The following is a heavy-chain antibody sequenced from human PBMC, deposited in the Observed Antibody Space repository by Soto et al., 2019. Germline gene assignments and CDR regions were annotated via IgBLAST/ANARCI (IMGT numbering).Heavy chain of an antibody. J-gene: IGHJ4*02. CDR3: ARGRYGDY. V-gene: IGHV1-18*01. Sequence: QVHMVQSGPEVKKPGASVRVSCKASGYTFTSYGITWARQAPGQGLECMGWISAHNGNTDYAQKLQGRVIVTRDTSTSTAYMELRSLRSDDTAVYYCARGRYGDYWGQGALVTVSS. CDR1: GYTFTSYG. D-gene: IGHD1-1*01. CDR2: ISAHNGNT.